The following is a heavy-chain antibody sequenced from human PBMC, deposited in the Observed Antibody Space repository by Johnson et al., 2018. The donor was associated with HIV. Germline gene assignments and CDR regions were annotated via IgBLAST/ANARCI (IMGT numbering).Heavy chain of an antibody. CDR2: ISYDESNN. D-gene: IGHD6-13*01. J-gene: IGHJ3*02. CDR1: GFTFNSHG. V-gene: IGHV3-30*18. CDR3: AKSLGQQLVVVDAFDI. Sequence: QVQLVESGGAVVQPGRSLRLSCAASGFTFNSHGMNWVRQAPGKGLEWVAFISYDESNNYYEDSVKGRFTISRDNSKSTLFLQMSILRGEDTGVYYCAKSLGQQLVVVDAFDITGQGTMVTVSS.